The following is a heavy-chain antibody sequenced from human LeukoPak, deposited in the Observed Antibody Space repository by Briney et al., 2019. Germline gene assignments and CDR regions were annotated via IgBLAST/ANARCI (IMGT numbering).Heavy chain of an antibody. CDR1: GGTFSSYA. CDR2: NIPIFGTA. D-gene: IGHD3-10*01. Sequence: SVKVSCKASGGTFSSYAISWVRQAPGQGLEWMGGNIPIFGTANYAQKFRGRVTITTDESTSTAYMELSSLRSEDTAVYYCAREGPSTSGFLGAFDIWGQGTMVTVSS. J-gene: IGHJ3*02. V-gene: IGHV1-69*05. CDR3: AREGPSTSGFLGAFDI.